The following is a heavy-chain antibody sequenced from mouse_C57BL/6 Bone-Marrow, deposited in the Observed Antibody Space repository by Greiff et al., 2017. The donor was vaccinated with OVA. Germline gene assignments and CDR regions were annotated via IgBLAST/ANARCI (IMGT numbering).Heavy chain of an antibody. V-gene: IGHV2-5*01. D-gene: IGHD2-3*01. J-gene: IGHJ1*03. Sequence: VKLMESGPGLVQPSQSLSITCTVSGFSFTSYGVHWVRQSPGKGLEWLGVIWRGGSTDYNAAFMSRLSITKDNSKSQVFFKMNSLQADDTAIYYCAIDGYYEDWYFDVWGTGTTVTVSS. CDR2: IWRGGST. CDR3: AIDGYYEDWYFDV. CDR1: GFSFTSYG.